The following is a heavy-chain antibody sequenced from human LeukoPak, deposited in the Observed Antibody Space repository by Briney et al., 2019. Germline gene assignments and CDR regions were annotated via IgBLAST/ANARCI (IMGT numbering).Heavy chain of an antibody. CDR3: AEVPPYGGFDP. J-gene: IGHJ5*02. Sequence: GGSLRLSCAASGFTFSSYGMHWVRQAPGKGLEWVAVISYDGSNKYYADSVKGRFTISRDNSKNTLYLQMNSLRAEDTAVYYCAEVPPYGGFDPWGQGTLVTVSS. CDR1: GFTFSSYG. CDR2: ISYDGSNK. D-gene: IGHD4/OR15-4a*01. V-gene: IGHV3-30*18.